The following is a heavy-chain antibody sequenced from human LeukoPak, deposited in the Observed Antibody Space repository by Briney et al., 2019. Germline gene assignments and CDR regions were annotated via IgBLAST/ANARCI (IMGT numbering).Heavy chain of an antibody. CDR2: IYTSGST. D-gene: IGHD3-16*01. CDR1: GGSISSGSYY. V-gene: IGHV4-61*02. CDR3: AREGYDYVWGNYNYYMDV. J-gene: IGHJ6*03. Sequence: PSETLSLTCTVSGGSISSGSYYWSWIRQPAGNGLEWIGRIYTSGSTNYNPSLKSRVTISVDTSKNQFSLKLSSVTAADTAVYYCAREGYDYVWGNYNYYMDVWGKGTTDTISS.